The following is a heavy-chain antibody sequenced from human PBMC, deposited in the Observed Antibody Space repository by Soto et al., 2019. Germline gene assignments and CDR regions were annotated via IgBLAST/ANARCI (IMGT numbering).Heavy chain of an antibody. CDR2: INAGNGNT. Sequence: ASVKVSCKASGYTFTSYAMYWVRQAPGQRLEWMGWINAGNGNTKYSQKFQGRVTITRDTSASTAYMELSSLRSEDTAVYYCARGIGSGWPIDYWGQGTLVTVSS. J-gene: IGHJ4*02. V-gene: IGHV1-3*01. CDR3: ARGIGSGWPIDY. CDR1: GYTFTSYA. D-gene: IGHD6-19*01.